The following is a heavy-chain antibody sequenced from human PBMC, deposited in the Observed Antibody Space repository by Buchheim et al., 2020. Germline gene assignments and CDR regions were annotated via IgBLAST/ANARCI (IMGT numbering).Heavy chain of an antibody. Sequence: QVQLVESGGGVVQPGRSLRLSCAASGFTFSSYAMHWVRQAPGKGLEWVAVISYDGSNKYYADSVKGRFTISRDNSKNTLYLKMNSLRAEDTAVYYCARGPYGDFDYWGQGTL. V-gene: IGHV3-30-3*01. CDR1: GFTFSSYA. CDR3: ARGPYGDFDY. D-gene: IGHD4-17*01. CDR2: ISYDGSNK. J-gene: IGHJ4*02.